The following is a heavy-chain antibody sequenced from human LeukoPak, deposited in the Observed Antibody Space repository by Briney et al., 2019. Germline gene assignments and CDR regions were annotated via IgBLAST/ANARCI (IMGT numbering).Heavy chain of an antibody. J-gene: IGHJ4*02. CDR3: SRSQFDY. Sequence: GGSLSLSCAASGFAFSSYWMLWVRQVPGKGLVWVCRIDGDGTTTYADFAKGRFTISRDNTNNILYLQMNSLRPEDTAIYYCSRSQFDYWGRGVLVPVSS. V-gene: IGHV3-74*01. CDR2: IDGDGTT. CDR1: GFAFSSYW.